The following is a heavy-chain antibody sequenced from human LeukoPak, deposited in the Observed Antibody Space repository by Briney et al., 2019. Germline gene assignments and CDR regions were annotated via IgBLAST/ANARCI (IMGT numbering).Heavy chain of an antibody. Sequence: ASVKVSCKLSGFGLSALSIHWMRQAPGKGLEWVGGIRPETGEPIFAQKFRGRVTITEDTFTDTGYLELRGLTSEDTAVYYCSTDSGRSYFYFDFWGQGTLVTVSS. CDR3: STDSGRSYFYFDF. J-gene: IGHJ4*02. D-gene: IGHD3-10*01. V-gene: IGHV1-24*01. CDR1: GFGLSALS. CDR2: IRPETGEP.